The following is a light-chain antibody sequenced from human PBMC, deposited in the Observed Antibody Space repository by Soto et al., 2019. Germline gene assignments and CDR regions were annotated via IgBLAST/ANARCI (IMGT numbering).Light chain of an antibody. CDR2: GAS. J-gene: IGKJ1*01. CDR1: QSVSTN. V-gene: IGKV3-15*01. Sequence: EIVMTQSPATLPVSPGERATLSCRASQSVSTNLVWYQQKPGQAPRLLIYGASTRATGVPARFSGTGSGTEFTLTMTSLQFEDSEVYDGEQYNRSWTFGQRTKVEI. CDR3: EQYNRSWT.